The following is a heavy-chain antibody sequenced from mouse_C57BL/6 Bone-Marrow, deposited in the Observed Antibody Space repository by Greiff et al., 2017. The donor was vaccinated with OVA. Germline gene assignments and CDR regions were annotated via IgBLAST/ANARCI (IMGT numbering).Heavy chain of an antibody. J-gene: IGHJ1*03. Sequence: QVQLKESGAELAKPGASVKLSCKASGYTFTSYWMHWVKQRPGQGLEWIGYINPSSGYTTYNQKFKDKATMTADKSSSTAYMQLSSLTSEDSAVYYCARKVTTVVAHWYFDVWGTGTTVTVSS. D-gene: IGHD1-1*01. V-gene: IGHV1-7*01. CDR1: GYTFTSYW. CDR3: ARKVTTVVAHWYFDV. CDR2: INPSSGYT.